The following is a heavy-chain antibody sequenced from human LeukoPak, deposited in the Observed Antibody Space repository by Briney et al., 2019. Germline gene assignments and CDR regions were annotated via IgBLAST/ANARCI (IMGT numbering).Heavy chain of an antibody. CDR3: ATRSLVEGVYYDSSGYFNFDY. CDR2: INAGNGNT. V-gene: IGHV1-3*01. CDR1: GYTFTSYA. J-gene: IGHJ4*02. D-gene: IGHD3-22*01. Sequence: ASVKVSCKASGYTFTSYAMHWVRQAPGQRLEWMGWINAGNGNTKYSQKFQGRVTMTEDTSTDTAYMELSSLRSEDTAVYYCATRSLVEGVYYDSSGYFNFDYWGQGTLVTVSS.